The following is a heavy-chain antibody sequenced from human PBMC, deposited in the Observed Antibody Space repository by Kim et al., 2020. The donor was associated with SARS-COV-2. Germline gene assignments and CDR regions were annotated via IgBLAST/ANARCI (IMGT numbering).Heavy chain of an antibody. CDR2: ISSSGSTI. CDR3: ARLTPSPQLLWFGELLQGAVDV. Sequence: GGSLRLSCAASGFTFSDYYMSWIRQAPGKGLEWVSYISSSGSTIYYADSVKGRFTISRDNAKNSLYLQMNSLRAEDTAVYYCARLTPSPQLLWFGELLQGAVDVWGQGTTVTVSS. CDR1: GFTFSDYY. D-gene: IGHD3-10*01. J-gene: IGHJ6*02. V-gene: IGHV3-11*01.